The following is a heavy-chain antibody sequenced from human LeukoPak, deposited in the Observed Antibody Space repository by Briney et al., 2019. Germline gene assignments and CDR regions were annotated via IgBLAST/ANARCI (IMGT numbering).Heavy chain of an antibody. CDR2: INTDGSTT. CDR3: ARGRGGSYHY. Sequence: PGGSLRLSCAASGFTFSNDWMHWVRQAPGKGLVWVSRINTDGSTTTYADSVKGRFTISRDNAKNTLYLQMNSLRVEDTAVYHCARGRGGSYHYWGQGTLVTVSS. V-gene: IGHV3-74*01. D-gene: IGHD1-26*01. CDR1: GFTFSNDW. J-gene: IGHJ4*02.